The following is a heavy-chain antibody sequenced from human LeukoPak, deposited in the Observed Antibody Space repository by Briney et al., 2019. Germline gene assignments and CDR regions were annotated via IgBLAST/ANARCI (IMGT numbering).Heavy chain of an antibody. CDR3: AKGRGWEASYYYYYMDV. D-gene: IGHD1-26*01. J-gene: IGHJ6*03. Sequence: PGGSLRLSCAASGFTFSDYSMHWVRQAPGKGLNWVAFIRYDGNNKYYADSVKGRFTISRDNSKNMLYLEMNSLSTEDTAVYYCAKGRGWEASYYYYYMDVWGKGTTVTISS. CDR2: IRYDGNNK. V-gene: IGHV3-30*02. CDR1: GFTFSDYS.